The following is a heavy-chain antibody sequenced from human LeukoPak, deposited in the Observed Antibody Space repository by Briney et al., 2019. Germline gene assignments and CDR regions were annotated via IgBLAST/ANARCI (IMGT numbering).Heavy chain of an antibody. CDR3: ARDPYDFWSGYPSNWFGP. Sequence: ASVNVSCKASGYTFTSYGISWVRQAPGQGLEWMGWISAYNGNTNYAQKLQGRVTMTTDTSTSTAYMELSSLRSEDTAVYYCARDPYDFWSGYPSNWFGPWGQGTLVTVSS. D-gene: IGHD3-3*01. CDR2: ISAYNGNT. V-gene: IGHV1-18*01. CDR1: GYTFTSYG. J-gene: IGHJ5*02.